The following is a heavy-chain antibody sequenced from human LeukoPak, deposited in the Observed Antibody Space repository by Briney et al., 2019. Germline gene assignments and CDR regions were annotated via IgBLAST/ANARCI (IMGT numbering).Heavy chain of an antibody. J-gene: IGHJ4*02. D-gene: IGHD5-18*01. Sequence: GGSLRLSCAASGFTFSSYAMSWVRQAPGKGLEWVSGIRGSGTTTYYADSVKGRFTVSRDNSKNSLYLQMNSLRAEDTAVYYCARDEKRGYSYGYGYFDYWGQGTLVTVSS. V-gene: IGHV3-23*01. CDR2: IRGSGTTT. CDR3: ARDEKRGYSYGYGYFDY. CDR1: GFTFSSYA.